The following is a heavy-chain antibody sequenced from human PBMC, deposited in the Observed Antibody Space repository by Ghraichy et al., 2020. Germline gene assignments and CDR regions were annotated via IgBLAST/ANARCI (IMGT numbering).Heavy chain of an antibody. J-gene: IGHJ4*02. CDR2: IYYSGNT. Sequence: ETLSLTCTVSGGSISSSSYYWGWIRHPPGKGLEWIGSIYYSGNTYHNPSLKRRVTISVDTSTNQFSLKLSSVTAADTAVYYCARLVTREYSGYVRGDFDCWGQGTLVTVSS. V-gene: IGHV4-39*01. D-gene: IGHD5-12*01. CDR1: GGSISSSSYY. CDR3: ARLVTREYSGYVRGDFDC.